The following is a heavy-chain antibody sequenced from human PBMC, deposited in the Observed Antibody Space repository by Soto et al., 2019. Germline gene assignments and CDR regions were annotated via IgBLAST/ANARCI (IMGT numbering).Heavy chain of an antibody. CDR2: IRSKANNYAT. CDR1: GFSFSTFA. CDR3: IRHTQDY. V-gene: IGHV3-73*01. J-gene: IGHJ4*02. Sequence: GRSLTLSCPPSGFSFSTFAMHWVRQASGKGLEWVGRIRSKANNYATAYAASVQGRFTISRDDSKNTAYLQMNSLRTEDTAVYFCIRHTQDYWGQGTLVTVSS.